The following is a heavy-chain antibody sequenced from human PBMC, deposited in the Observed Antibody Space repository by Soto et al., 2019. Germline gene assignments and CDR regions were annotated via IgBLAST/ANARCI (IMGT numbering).Heavy chain of an antibody. D-gene: IGHD3-10*01. CDR2: IYYSGST. V-gene: IGHV4-39*01. CDR3: AISPASYSWFDP. J-gene: IGHJ5*02. Sequence: QLQLQESGPGLVKPSETLSLTCTVSGGSISSSSYYWGWIRQPPGKGLEWIGSIYYSGSTYYNPSLKSRVTISVDTSKNQFSLKLSSVTAADTAVYYCAISPASYSWFDPWGQGTLVTVSS. CDR1: GGSISSSSYY.